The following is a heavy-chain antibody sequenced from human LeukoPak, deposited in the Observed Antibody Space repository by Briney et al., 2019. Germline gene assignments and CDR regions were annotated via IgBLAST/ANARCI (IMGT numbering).Heavy chain of an antibody. CDR1: GFTFSSYA. J-gene: IGHJ4*02. CDR2: ISGSGGST. Sequence: GGSLRLSCAASGFTFSSYAMSWVRQAPGRGLEWVSAISGSGGSTYYADSVKGRFTISRDNSKNTLYLQMNSLRAEDTAVYYCAKGSMITFGGIDYWGQGTLVTVSS. V-gene: IGHV3-23*01. CDR3: AKGSMITFGGIDY. D-gene: IGHD3-16*01.